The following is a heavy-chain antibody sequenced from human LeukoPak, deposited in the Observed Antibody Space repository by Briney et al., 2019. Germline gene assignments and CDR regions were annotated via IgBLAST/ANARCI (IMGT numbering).Heavy chain of an antibody. Sequence: PGGSLRLSCAASGFTFSTYATGWVRQTPGKGLEWVSTINDNGRNTHYADSVKGRFTISRDNSKDTIYLQMNGLRVEDTAIYYCIKDVGGSAFYEYWGQGILVTV. CDR3: IKDVGGSAFYEY. D-gene: IGHD2-15*01. V-gene: IGHV3-23*01. CDR2: INDNGRNT. CDR1: GFTFSTYA. J-gene: IGHJ4*02.